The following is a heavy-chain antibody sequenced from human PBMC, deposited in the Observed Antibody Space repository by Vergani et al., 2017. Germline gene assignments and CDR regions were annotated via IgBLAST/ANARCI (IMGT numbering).Heavy chain of an antibody. CDR1: GFTFSSYS. J-gene: IGHJ4*02. Sequence: EVQLVESGGGLVKPGGSPRLSCAASGFTFSSYSMNWVRQAPGKGLEWVSSISSSSSYIYYADTVKGRFTISRDNAKNSLYLQMNSLRAEDTAVYYCARGGSSAYYFDYWGQGTLVTVSS. CDR3: ARGGSSAYYFDY. V-gene: IGHV3-21*01. CDR2: ISSSSSYI. D-gene: IGHD6-6*01.